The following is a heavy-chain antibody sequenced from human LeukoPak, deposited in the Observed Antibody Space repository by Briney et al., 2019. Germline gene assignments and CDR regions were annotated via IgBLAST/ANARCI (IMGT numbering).Heavy chain of an antibody. D-gene: IGHD2-15*01. CDR3: TTKGYCSGGSCYESSPWPTYYYYYYMDV. CDR2: IRSKTDGGTT. V-gene: IGHV3-15*01. CDR1: GFTFSNAW. J-gene: IGHJ6*03. Sequence: PGGSLRLSCAASGFTFSNAWMSWVRQAPGKGLEWGGRIRSKTDGGTTDYAAPVKGRFTISRDDSKNTLYLQMNSLKTEDTAVYYCTTKGYCSGGSCYESSPWPTYYYYYYMDVWGKGTTVTISS.